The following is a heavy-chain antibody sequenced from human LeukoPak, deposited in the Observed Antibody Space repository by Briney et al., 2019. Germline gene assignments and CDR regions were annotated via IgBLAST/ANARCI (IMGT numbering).Heavy chain of an antibody. J-gene: IGHJ4*02. CDR2: ISYSGST. D-gene: IGHD3-10*01. CDR3: VRITQGTIDY. Sequence: AETLSLTCTVSGGSISSYYLGWIRLPPGKGLEWIGYISYSGSTTYIPSLKSRVTILVDTSENQFSLKLSSVTAEDTAVYYCVRITQGTIDYWGRGTLVTVSS. CDR1: GGSISSYY. V-gene: IGHV4-59*01.